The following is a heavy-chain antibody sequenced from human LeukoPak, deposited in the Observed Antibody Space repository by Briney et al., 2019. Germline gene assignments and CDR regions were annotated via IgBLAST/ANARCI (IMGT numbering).Heavy chain of an antibody. Sequence: PGRSLRLSCAASGFTFSSYAMHWVRQAPGKGLEWVAVISYDGSNKYYADSVKGRFTISRDNSKNTLYLQMNSLRVEDTAVYYCAKDLEDYYDSSGYPFLDYWGQGTLVTVSS. V-gene: IGHV3-30*04. CDR1: GFTFSSYA. J-gene: IGHJ4*02. CDR2: ISYDGSNK. CDR3: AKDLEDYYDSSGYPFLDY. D-gene: IGHD3-22*01.